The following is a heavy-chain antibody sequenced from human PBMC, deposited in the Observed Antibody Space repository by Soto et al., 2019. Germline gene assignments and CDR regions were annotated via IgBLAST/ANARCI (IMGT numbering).Heavy chain of an antibody. V-gene: IGHV1-18*01. CDR3: ARGPRSGYCSGGSCHYFDY. CDR1: GYTFTSYG. Sequence: QVQLAQSGGEVKKPGASVKVSCKASGYTFTSYGITWVRQAPGQGLEWMGWSSAYNGVTKYAQKFQDRVTMTTDTSTSTAYMELRSLRSDDTAVYYCARGPRSGYCSGGSCHYFDYWGQGTLVTVSS. J-gene: IGHJ4*02. D-gene: IGHD2-15*01. CDR2: SSAYNGVT.